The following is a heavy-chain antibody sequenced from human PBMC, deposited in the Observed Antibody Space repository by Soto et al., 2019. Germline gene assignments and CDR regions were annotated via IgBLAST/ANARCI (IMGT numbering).Heavy chain of an antibody. CDR3: ARDRLDSRSGYDAFDI. CDR1: GYSFTNYY. D-gene: IGHD3-3*01. Sequence: VQMVQSGAEVRRPGASVKISCKASGYSFTNYYIHWVRQAPGQGLEWMGTVNPSDGNTVYAQSFQGRVTMTRDTSANTVYMDLAGLRSEDAAVYFCARDRLDSRSGYDAFDIWGQGTMVNVSS. V-gene: IGHV1-46*01. J-gene: IGHJ3*02. CDR2: VNPSDGNT.